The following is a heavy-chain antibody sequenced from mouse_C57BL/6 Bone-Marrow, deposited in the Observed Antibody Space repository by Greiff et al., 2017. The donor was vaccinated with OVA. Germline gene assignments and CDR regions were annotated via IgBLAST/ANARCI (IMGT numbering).Heavy chain of an antibody. CDR3: ARDRNSNPYYYAMDY. CDR2: INPNNGGT. J-gene: IGHJ4*01. D-gene: IGHD2-5*01. V-gene: IGHV1-18*01. CDR1: GYTFTDYN. Sequence: EVQLQQSGPELVKPGASVKIPCKASGYTFTDYNMDWVKQSHGKSLEWIGDINPNNGGTIYNQKFKGKATLTVDKSSSTAYMELRSLTSEDTAVYYCARDRNSNPYYYAMDYWGQGTSVTVSS.